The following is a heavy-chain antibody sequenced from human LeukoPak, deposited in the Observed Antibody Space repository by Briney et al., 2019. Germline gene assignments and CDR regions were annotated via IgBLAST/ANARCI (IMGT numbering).Heavy chain of an antibody. CDR2: IIPIFGTA. CDR1: GGTFSSYA. CDR3: ARDPGIEWELPFDY. D-gene: IGHD1-26*01. J-gene: IGHJ4*02. Sequence: ASVKVSCKASGGTFSSYAISWVRQAPGQGLEWMGGIIPIFGTANYAQKLQGRVTMTTDTSTSTAYMELRSLRSDDTAVYYCARDPGIEWELPFDYWGQGTLVTVSS. V-gene: IGHV1-69*05.